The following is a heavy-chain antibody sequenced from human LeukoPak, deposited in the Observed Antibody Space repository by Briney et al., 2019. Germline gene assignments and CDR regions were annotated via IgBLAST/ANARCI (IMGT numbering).Heavy chain of an antibody. CDR3: AREFPFYYYMDV. J-gene: IGHJ6*03. CDR2: IGTAGEI. V-gene: IGHV3-13*01. Sequence: GGSLSLSCAASGFTFSSYDIHWVRQATGKGLEWVSGIGTAGEIYYPGSVKGRFTISRENAKNSLYLQMNSLRVEDTAVYYCAREFPFYYYMDVWGKGTTVTVSS. CDR1: GFTFSSYD.